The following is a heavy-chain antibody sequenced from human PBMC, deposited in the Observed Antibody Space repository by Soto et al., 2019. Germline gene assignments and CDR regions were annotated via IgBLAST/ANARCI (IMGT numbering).Heavy chain of an antibody. V-gene: IGHV4-39*01. CDR1: GFTFSTYA. J-gene: IGHJ5*02. D-gene: IGHD4-4*01. CDR2: IRSSGST. Sequence: GSLRLSCAASGFTFSTYAMAWIRQPPGKGLEWIGSIRSSGSTYYNPSLKSRVTISVDTSQNQFSLSLTSVTAADTAVYYCARHPDDFSNYRWFGPWGQGTLVTVSS. CDR3: ARHPDDFSNYRWFGP.